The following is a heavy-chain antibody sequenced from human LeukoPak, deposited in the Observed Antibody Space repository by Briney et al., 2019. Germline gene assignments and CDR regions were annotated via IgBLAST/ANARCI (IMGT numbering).Heavy chain of an antibody. CDR1: GFTFSSYA. CDR2: ISYDGSNK. V-gene: IGHV3-30*04. Sequence: PGRSLGLSCAASGFTFSSYAMHWVRQAPGKGLEWVAVISYDGSNKYYADSVKGRFTISRDNSKNTLYLQMNSLRAEDTAVYYCARGSRGGRGAFDIWGQGTMVTVSS. CDR3: ARGSRGGRGAFDI. J-gene: IGHJ3*02. D-gene: IGHD2-15*01.